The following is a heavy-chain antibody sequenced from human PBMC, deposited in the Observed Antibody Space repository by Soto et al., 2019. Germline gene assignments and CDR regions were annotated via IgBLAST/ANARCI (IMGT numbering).Heavy chain of an antibody. CDR2: INSDGSST. CDR3: ARRSSSWYFDY. D-gene: IGHD6-13*01. Sequence: GGSLRLSCAASGFAFSSYWMHWVRQAPGKGLVWVSRINSDGSSTNYADSVKGRFTISRDNAKNTLNLQMNSLRAEDTAVYYCARRSSSWYFDYWGQGTLVTVSS. J-gene: IGHJ4*02. CDR1: GFAFSSYW. V-gene: IGHV3-74*01.